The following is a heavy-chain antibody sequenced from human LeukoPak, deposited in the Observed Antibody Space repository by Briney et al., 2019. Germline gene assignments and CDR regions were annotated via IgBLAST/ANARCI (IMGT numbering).Heavy chain of an antibody. CDR1: GGSISSYY. V-gene: IGHV4-59*01. CDR3: ARVRNYDSSGYPGGFDP. Sequence: SETLSLTCTVSGGSISSYYWSWIRQPPGKGLEGIGYIYYSGSTNYNPSLKSRVTISVDTSKNQFSLKLSSVTAADTAVYYCARVRNYDSSGYPGGFDPWGQGTLVTVSS. J-gene: IGHJ5*02. CDR2: IYYSGST. D-gene: IGHD3-22*01.